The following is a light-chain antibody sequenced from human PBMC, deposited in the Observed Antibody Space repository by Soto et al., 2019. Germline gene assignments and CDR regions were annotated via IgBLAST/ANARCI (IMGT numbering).Light chain of an antibody. CDR2: DVS. J-gene: IGLJ2*01. Sequence: QSALTQPASVSGSPGQSITISCTGSSSDVGGYNYVSWYQQHPGKAPKLMIFDVSNRPSGVSNRFSGSKSGNTASLTISGRQDEEEADYYCSSYTRGSAPVVFGGGTKLTVL. V-gene: IGLV2-14*03. CDR3: SSYTRGSAPVV. CDR1: SSDVGGYNY.